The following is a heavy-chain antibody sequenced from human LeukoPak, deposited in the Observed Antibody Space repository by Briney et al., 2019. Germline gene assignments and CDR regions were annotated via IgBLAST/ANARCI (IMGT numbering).Heavy chain of an antibody. Sequence: GGSLRLSCAASGFIFSSYSMNWVRQAPGQGLEWVSSISSSSRYIYYGDSVKGRFTISRDNAKKSLYLQMSSLRAEDTAVYFCVRDFGSGGYLIFDYFDYWGQGALVTVSS. CDR1: GFIFSSYS. CDR3: VRDFGSGGYLIFDYFDY. D-gene: IGHD3-10*01. V-gene: IGHV3-21*01. J-gene: IGHJ4*02. CDR2: ISSSSRYI.